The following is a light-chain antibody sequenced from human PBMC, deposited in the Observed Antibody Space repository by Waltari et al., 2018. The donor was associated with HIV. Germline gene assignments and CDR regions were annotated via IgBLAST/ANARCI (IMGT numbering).Light chain of an antibody. Sequence: QSALTQPASVSGSPGQSIPISCTGTTSAVGGYDYVSWYQQHPGKAPTLMIFEVTYRPSGVSHRFSGSKSGNTASLTISGLQAEDEADYYCTSYRSGSTLVVGGGTKVTVL. J-gene: IGLJ2*01. V-gene: IGLV2-14*01. CDR3: TSYRSGSTLV. CDR2: EVT. CDR1: TSAVGGYDY.